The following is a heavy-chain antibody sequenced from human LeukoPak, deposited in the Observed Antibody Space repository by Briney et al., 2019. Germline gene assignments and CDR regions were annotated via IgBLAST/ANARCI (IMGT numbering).Heavy chain of an antibody. J-gene: IGHJ6*03. CDR1: GGSISTSSYY. V-gene: IGHV4-39*01. CDR3: ARHPVMTTVGHYYYYMDV. CDR2: NYYSGST. Sequence: SETLSLTCTVSGGSISTSSYYWGWIRQPPGKGLEWIGSNYYSGSTYYNPSLKSRVTISVDTSKNRFSLKLSSVTAADTAVYYCARHPVMTTVGHYYYYMDVWGKGTTVTVSS. D-gene: IGHD4-17*01.